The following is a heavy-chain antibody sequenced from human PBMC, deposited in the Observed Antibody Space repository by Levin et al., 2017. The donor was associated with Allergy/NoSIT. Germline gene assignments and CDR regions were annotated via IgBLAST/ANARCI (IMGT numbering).Heavy chain of an antibody. J-gene: IGHJ4*02. D-gene: IGHD1-1*01. CDR2: INADGRAT. Sequence: PGGSLRLSCAVSGFTFRNFWMSWVRQAPGKGLEWVANINADGRATYYVDSMKGRFTISRDNAKNSLYLQMNGLRGEDTAIYYGARSPATGTTDYWGQGTVVTVS. V-gene: IGHV3-7*04. CDR3: ARSPATGTTDY. CDR1: GFTFRNFW.